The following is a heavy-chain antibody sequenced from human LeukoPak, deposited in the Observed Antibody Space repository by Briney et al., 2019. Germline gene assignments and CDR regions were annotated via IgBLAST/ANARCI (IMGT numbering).Heavy chain of an antibody. V-gene: IGHV1-69*05. CDR2: IIPIFGTA. CDR1: GGTFSSYA. D-gene: IGHD3-22*01. J-gene: IGHJ3*02. Sequence: SVKDSCKASGGTFSSYAISWVRQAPGQGLEWMGGIIPIFGTANYAQKFQGRVTITTDESTSTAYMELSSLRSEDTAVYYCARVRLLLRAFDIWGQGTMVTVSS. CDR3: ARVRLLLRAFDI.